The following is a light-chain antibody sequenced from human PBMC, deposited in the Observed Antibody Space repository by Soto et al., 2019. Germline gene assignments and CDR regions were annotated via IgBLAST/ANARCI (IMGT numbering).Light chain of an antibody. J-gene: IGKJ4*01. CDR3: QQYDDWPLT. CDR2: DVS. Sequence: EKVMTQSPATLSVSPGETATLSCRASQSVTNNYLAWYQQKPGLAPRLLIHDVSTRATGIPARFSGSGSGTEFTLNISSLQSEDFAVYYCQQYDDWPLTFGGGTKVEIK. CDR1: QSVTNN. V-gene: IGKV3D-15*01.